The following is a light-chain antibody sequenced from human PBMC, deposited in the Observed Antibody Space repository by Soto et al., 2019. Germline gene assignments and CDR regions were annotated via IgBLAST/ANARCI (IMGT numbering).Light chain of an antibody. CDR1: QSFSSSY. Sequence: EIVLTQSPGTLSLSPGERATLSCRASQSFSSSYLAWYQQKPGQAPRLLIYGASSRATVIPDRFSGSGSGTDFTLTSSRLEPEEFAVYYCQQYGTSITFGQGTRLEI. V-gene: IGKV3-20*01. CDR2: GAS. J-gene: IGKJ5*01. CDR3: QQYGTSIT.